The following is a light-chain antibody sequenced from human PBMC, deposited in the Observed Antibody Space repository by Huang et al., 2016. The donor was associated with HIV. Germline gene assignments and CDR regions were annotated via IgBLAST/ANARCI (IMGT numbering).Light chain of an antibody. J-gene: IGKJ3*01. V-gene: IGKV3-11*01. CDR2: DTS. CDR1: QSVNSY. CDR3: QQRSDWPPFT. Sequence: EIVLTQSPAILSLSPGERATLSCRASQSVNSYFAWYQQIPGQAPRLLIYDTSNRATGIPARFSGSRSVTDFTLTISSLEPEDFAVYYCQQRSDWPPFTFGPGTKVDIK.